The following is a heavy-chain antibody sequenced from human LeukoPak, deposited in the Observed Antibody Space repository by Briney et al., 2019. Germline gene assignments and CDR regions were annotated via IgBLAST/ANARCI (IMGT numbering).Heavy chain of an antibody. CDR3: ARYYYDSSGYYYSY. CDR1: GFTFSSYG. D-gene: IGHD3-22*01. CDR2: ISYDGSNK. V-gene: IGHV3-30*03. Sequence: GGSLRLSCAASGFTFSSYGMHWVRQAPGKGLEWVAVISYDGSNKYYADSVKGRFTISRDNAKNSLYLQMNSLRAEDTAVYYCARYYYDSSGYYYSYWGQGTLVTVSS. J-gene: IGHJ4*02.